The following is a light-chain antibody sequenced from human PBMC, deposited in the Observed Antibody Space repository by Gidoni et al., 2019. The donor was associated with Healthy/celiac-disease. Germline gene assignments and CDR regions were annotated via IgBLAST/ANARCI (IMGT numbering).Light chain of an antibody. CDR2: DAS. V-gene: IGKV1-5*01. J-gene: IGKJ2*01. Sequence: DIQMTQSPSPLSASVGDRVTITCRASQSISSWLAWYQQKPGKAPKLLIYDASSLERGVPSRFSGSGSGTEFTLTISSLQPDDFATYYCQQYNSYSPAFGQGTKLEIK. CDR1: QSISSW. CDR3: QQYNSYSPA.